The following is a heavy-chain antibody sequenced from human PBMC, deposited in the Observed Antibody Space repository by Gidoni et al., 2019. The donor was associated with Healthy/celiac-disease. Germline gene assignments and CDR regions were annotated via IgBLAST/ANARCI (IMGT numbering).Heavy chain of an antibody. J-gene: IGHJ4*02. CDR2: IWYDGSNK. D-gene: IGHD3-22*01. CDR1: GFTFSSYG. Sequence: QVQLVESGGGVVQPGRSLRLSCAASGFTFSSYGMHWVRQAPGKGLEWVAVIWYDGSNKYYADSVKGRFTISRDNSKNTLYLQMNSLRAEDTAVYYCARDQGYYDSSGYDYGSDYWGQGTLVTVSS. V-gene: IGHV3-33*01. CDR3: ARDQGYYDSSGYDYGSDY.